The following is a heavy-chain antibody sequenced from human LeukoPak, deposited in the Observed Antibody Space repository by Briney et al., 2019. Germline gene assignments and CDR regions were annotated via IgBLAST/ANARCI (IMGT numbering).Heavy chain of an antibody. Sequence: ASVKVSCKASGYTFTGYYMHWVRQAPGQGLEWMGWINPNSGGTNYAQKFQGWVTMTRDTSISTAYMELSRLRSDDTAVYCCARPYYDILTGHDGNDAFDIWGQGTMVTVSS. CDR2: INPNSGGT. CDR1: GYTFTGYY. V-gene: IGHV1-2*04. J-gene: IGHJ3*02. D-gene: IGHD3-9*01. CDR3: ARPYYDILTGHDGNDAFDI.